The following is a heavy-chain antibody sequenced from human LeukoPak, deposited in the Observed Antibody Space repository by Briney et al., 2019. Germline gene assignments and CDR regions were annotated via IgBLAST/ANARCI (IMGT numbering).Heavy chain of an antibody. J-gene: IGHJ4*02. CDR3: ARVYGSGSYSLDY. CDR2: IYYIGST. V-gene: IGHV4-59*01. D-gene: IGHD3-10*01. Sequence: SETLSLTCTVSGGSISSYYWSWIRQPPGKGLEWIGYIYYIGSTNYNPSLKSRVTITVDTSKNQFSLKLSSVTAADTAVYYCARVYGSGSYSLDYWGQGTLVTVSS. CDR1: GGSISSYY.